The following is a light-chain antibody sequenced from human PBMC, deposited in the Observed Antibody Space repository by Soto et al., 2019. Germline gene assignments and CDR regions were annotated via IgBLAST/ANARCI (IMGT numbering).Light chain of an antibody. J-gene: IGKJ1*01. Sequence: ETVITQSPVTLSVSPGDTATLSCRASQRVSSHLAWYQQKPGQAPRLLIYAASTRATGIPVRFSGSGSETEFTLTIRSLQSEDFALYYRHQYNNWPWTLGQGTKVDIK. CDR2: AAS. CDR3: HQYNNWPWT. V-gene: IGKV3-15*01. CDR1: QRVSSH.